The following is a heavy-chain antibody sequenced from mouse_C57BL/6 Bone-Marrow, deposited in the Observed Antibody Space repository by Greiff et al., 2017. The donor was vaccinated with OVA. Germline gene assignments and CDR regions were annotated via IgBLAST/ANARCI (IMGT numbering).Heavy chain of an antibody. Sequence: QVQLQQSGAELARPGASVKLSCKASGYTFTSYGISWVKQRTGQGLEWIGEIYPRSGNTYYNEKFKGKATLTADKSSSTAYMELRSLTSEDSALYFCARARVYYDSSYDFDYWGQGTTLTVSS. V-gene: IGHV1-81*01. CDR2: IYPRSGNT. CDR3: ARARVYYDSSYDFDY. D-gene: IGHD1-1*01. CDR1: GYTFTSYG. J-gene: IGHJ2*01.